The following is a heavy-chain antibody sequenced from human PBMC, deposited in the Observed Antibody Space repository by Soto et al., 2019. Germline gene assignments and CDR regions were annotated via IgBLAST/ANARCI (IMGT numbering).Heavy chain of an antibody. CDR1: GFTFSIYS. CDR2: ISSSSSYI. CDR3: STSVTAAYGMDV. J-gene: IGHJ6*02. V-gene: IGHV3-21*01. Sequence: PGGSLRLSCAASGFTFSIYSMNWVRQAPGKGLEWVSSISSSSSYIYYADSVKGRFTISRDNAKNSLYLQMNSLRAEDTAVYYCSTSVTAAYGMDVWGQGTTVTVSS. D-gene: IGHD2-21*02.